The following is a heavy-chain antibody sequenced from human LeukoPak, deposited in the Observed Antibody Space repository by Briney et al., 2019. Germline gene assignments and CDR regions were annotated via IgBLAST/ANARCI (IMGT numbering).Heavy chain of an antibody. J-gene: IGHJ3*02. CDR3: ANGRYSYGYKNAFDI. CDR1: GFTFSDYY. V-gene: IGHV3-11*04. Sequence: GGSLRFSCAASGFTFSDYYMSWIRQAPGKGLEWVSYISSSGSTIYYADSVKGRFTISRDNAKNSLYLQMNSLRAEDTAVYYCANGRYSYGYKNAFDIWGQGTMVTVSS. CDR2: ISSSGSTI. D-gene: IGHD5-18*01.